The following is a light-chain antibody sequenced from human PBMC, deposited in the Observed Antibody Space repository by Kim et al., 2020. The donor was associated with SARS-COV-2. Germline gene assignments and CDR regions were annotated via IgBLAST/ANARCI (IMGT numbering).Light chain of an antibody. CDR1: KFGGQY. CDR3: QAWDSSTVV. J-gene: IGLJ2*01. Sequence: PGQTGRLPGPWEKFGGQYVCWYQQKPGQSPVLVIYHNSRRPSGIPQRFSGSNSGTTATLTITAAQAMDEADYYCQAWDSSTVVFGGGTQLTVL. CDR2: HNS. V-gene: IGLV3-1*01.